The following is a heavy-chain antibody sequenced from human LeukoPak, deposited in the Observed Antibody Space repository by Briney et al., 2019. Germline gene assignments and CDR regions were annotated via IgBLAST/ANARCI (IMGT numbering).Heavy chain of an antibody. CDR3: ARDRGFLSFDY. CDR2: IKQDESEK. J-gene: IGHJ4*02. CDR1: GFTFSNYG. D-gene: IGHD2/OR15-2a*01. V-gene: IGHV3-7*01. Sequence: GGSLRLSCAVSGFTFSNYGMSWVRQAPGKGLEWVAHIKQDESEKYYVDSVKGRFTISRDNAKNSLYLQMNSLRAEDTAIYYCARDRGFLSFDYWGQGTQVTVSS.